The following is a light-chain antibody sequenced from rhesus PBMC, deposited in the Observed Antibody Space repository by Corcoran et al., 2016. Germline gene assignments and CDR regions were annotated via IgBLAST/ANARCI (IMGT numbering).Light chain of an antibody. CDR2: YAS. CDR1: QGISHY. V-gene: IGKV1S14*01. Sequence: DIQMTQSPSSLSASVGDTVTITCRASQGISHYLAWYQQKPVKAPKPLIYYASNLESGGPSRFSGSGAGTDFTLTISSLQPEDFATYYCQQHNSYPRTFGQGTKVEIK. CDR3: QQHNSYPRT. J-gene: IGKJ1*01.